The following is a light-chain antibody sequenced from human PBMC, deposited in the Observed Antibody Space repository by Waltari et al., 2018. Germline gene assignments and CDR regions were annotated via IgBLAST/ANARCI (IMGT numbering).Light chain of an antibody. CDR3: SSYTTSITWV. V-gene: IGLV2-14*01. CDR2: EVS. Sequence: QSALTQPASVSGSPGQSITISCPGASSDIGAYHYAPWFQQPPGKAPKLKIYEVSNRPSGVSNRFSGSKSGNTASLTISGLQTEDEADYYCSSYTTSITWVFGGGTKLTVL. CDR1: SSDIGAYHY. J-gene: IGLJ3*02.